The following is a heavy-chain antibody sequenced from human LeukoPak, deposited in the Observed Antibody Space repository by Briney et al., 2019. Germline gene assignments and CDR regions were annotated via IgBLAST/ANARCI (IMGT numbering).Heavy chain of an antibody. J-gene: IGHJ4*02. Sequence: GGSLRLSCAVSGITLSNYGMSWVRQAPGKGLEWVAGISGSGGRPNYADSVKGRFTISRDNAKNTLYLQMNSLRAEDTAVYYCAKSQIDWGQGTLVTVSS. V-gene: IGHV3-23*01. CDR2: ISGSGGRP. D-gene: IGHD2-21*01. CDR3: AKSQID. CDR1: GITLSNYG.